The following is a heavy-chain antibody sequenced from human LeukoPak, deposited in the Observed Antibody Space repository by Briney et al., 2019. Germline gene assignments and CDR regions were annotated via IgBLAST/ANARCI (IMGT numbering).Heavy chain of an antibody. V-gene: IGHV1-69*04. J-gene: IGHJ5*02. CDR1: GGTFSSYA. D-gene: IGHD3-22*01. Sequence: EAAVKVSCKASGGTFSSYAISWVRQAPGQGLGWMGRIIPIFDMTNYAQKIQGRVTITADTSTSTAYMELSSMRSEDTAVYYCAVTGSSDYYDSTGYPYWFDPWGQGTLVTVSS. CDR3: AVTGSSDYYDSTGYPYWFDP. CDR2: IIPIFDMT.